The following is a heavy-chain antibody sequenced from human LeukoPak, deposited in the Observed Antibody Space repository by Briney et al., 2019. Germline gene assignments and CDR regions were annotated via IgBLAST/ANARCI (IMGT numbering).Heavy chain of an antibody. CDR2: IKQAGTEK. D-gene: IGHD2/OR15-2a*01. J-gene: IGHJ4*02. CDR1: GFTFSSYW. CDR3: ARGQYFSTTYYFDY. V-gene: IGHV3-7*03. Sequence: GGSLRLSCAASGFTFSSYWMTWVRQAPGKGLEWVANIKQAGTEKYYVDSVKGRFTISRDNAKNSLFLQMNSLRAEDTAVYFCARGQYFSTTYYFDYWGQGTLVTISS.